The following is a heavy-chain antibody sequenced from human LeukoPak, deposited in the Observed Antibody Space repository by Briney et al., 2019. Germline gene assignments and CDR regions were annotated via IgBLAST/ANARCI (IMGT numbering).Heavy chain of an antibody. Sequence: GGSLRLSCAASGFTFSSYEMNWVRQAPGKGLGWVSYISSSGSTIYYADSVKGRFTISRDNAKNSLYLQMNSLRAEDTAVYYCARVTAAGGRAFDIWGQGTMVTVPS. CDR3: ARVTAAGGRAFDI. D-gene: IGHD6-13*01. J-gene: IGHJ3*02. V-gene: IGHV3-48*03. CDR2: ISSSGSTI. CDR1: GFTFSSYE.